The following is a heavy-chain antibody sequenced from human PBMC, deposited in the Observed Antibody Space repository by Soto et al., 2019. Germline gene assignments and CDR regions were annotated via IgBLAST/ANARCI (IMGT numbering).Heavy chain of an antibody. CDR3: ARDLGYCSNGVCYNTYYFDY. Sequence: ASVKVSCKASGYTFTGYYTHWVRQAPGQGLEWMGWINPNSGGTNYAQKFQGWVTMTRDTSISTAYMELSRLRSDDTAVYYCARDLGYCSNGVCYNTYYFDYWGQGTLVTVSS. CDR2: INPNSGGT. CDR1: GYTFTGYY. D-gene: IGHD2-8*01. J-gene: IGHJ4*02. V-gene: IGHV1-2*04.